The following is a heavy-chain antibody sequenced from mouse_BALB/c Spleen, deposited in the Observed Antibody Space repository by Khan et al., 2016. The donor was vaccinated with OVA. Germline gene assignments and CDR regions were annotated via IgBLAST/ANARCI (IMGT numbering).Heavy chain of an antibody. CDR1: GFSLTSYG. CDR3: ARLEDI. D-gene: IGHD1-3*01. J-gene: IGHJ2*01. Sequence: QVQLKQSGPGLVAPSQSLSITCTVSGFSLTSYGVHWVRQPPGKGLEWLGVIWAGVSTNYNSALMSRLSISKDNSKSQGFLKMNGLETDDTAMYYCARLEDIWGQGTTLTVSS. V-gene: IGHV2-9*02. CDR2: IWAGVST.